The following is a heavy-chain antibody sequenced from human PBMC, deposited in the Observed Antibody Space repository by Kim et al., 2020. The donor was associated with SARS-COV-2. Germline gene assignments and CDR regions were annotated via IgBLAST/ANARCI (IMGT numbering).Heavy chain of an antibody. V-gene: IGHV7-4-1*02. CDR3: ARAVAITGNGMDV. D-gene: IGHD5-12*01. J-gene: IGHJ6*02. Sequence: YAQGFTGRFVFSLDTSVRTAYLQISSLKTEDAAVYYCARAVAITGNGMDVWGQGTTVTVSS.